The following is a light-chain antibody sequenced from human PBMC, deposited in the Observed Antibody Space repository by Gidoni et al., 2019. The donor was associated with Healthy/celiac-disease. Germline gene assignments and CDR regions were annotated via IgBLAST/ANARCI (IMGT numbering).Light chain of an antibody. CDR1: QSVSSN. Sequence: ERELTQSPATLSVSPGERATLPCRASQSVSSNLAWYQQKPGQAPRLLIYGASPRATGIPARFSGSGSGTEFTLTISSLQSEDFAVYYCQQYNNWPWTFGQGTKVEIK. CDR2: GAS. V-gene: IGKV3-15*01. J-gene: IGKJ1*01. CDR3: QQYNNWPWT.